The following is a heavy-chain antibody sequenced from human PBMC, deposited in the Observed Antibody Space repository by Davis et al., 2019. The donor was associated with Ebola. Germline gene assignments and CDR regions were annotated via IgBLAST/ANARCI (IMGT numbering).Heavy chain of an antibody. CDR3: ARDAGGTYNI. Sequence: PSETLSLTCTVSSGSLNIYYWSWIRQSAGEGLEWIGRINYSGTTNYSPSLKSRAAISIDTSRNQFSLHLISVTAADTARYYCARDAGGTYNIWGQGTPVTVSS. J-gene: IGHJ1*01. D-gene: IGHD5-24*01. CDR1: SGSLNIYY. CDR2: INYSGTT. V-gene: IGHV4-4*07.